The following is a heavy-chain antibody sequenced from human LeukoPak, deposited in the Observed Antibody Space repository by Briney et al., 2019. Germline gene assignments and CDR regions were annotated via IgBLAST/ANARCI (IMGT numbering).Heavy chain of an antibody. CDR3: ARWNYDILTGYRYFDY. Sequence: SETLSLTCSVSGDSMRGFYWSWIRQPPGKALEWISYFYYSGDTNYNPALESRLIITVDTSKNQFSLKLSSVTAADTAVYYCARWNYDILTGYRYFDYWGQGTLVTVSS. CDR1: GDSMRGFY. D-gene: IGHD3-9*01. V-gene: IGHV4-59*01. CDR2: FYYSGDT. J-gene: IGHJ4*02.